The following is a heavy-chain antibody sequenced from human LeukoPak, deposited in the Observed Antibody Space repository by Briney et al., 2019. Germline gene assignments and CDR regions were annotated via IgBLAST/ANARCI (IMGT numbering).Heavy chain of an antibody. CDR2: ISAYNGNT. Sequence: ASVKVSCKASGYTFTSYGISWVRQAPGQGLEWMGWISAYNGNTNYAQKLQGRVTMTTDTSTSTAYMELWSLRSDDTAVYYCARVHNYSNYVGYYYYGMDVWGQGTTVTVSS. CDR3: ARVHNYSNYVGYYYYGMDV. CDR1: GYTFTSYG. V-gene: IGHV1-18*01. D-gene: IGHD4-11*01. J-gene: IGHJ6*02.